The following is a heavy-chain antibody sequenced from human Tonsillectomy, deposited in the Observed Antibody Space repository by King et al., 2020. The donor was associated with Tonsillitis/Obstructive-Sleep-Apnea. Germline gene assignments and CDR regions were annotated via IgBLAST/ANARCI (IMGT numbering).Heavy chain of an antibody. J-gene: IGHJ4*02. V-gene: IGHV3-48*03. CDR2: INSSGRTI. Sequence: VQLVESGGGLVQPGGSLRLSCAASGFTFSSYEMNWVRQAPGKGLEWVSYINSSGRTIYYADSVKGRFTISRDNAKNSLYLQMNSLRAEDTAVYYCARRYCSSTSCVDDYWGQGTLVTVSS. CDR1: GFTFSSYE. CDR3: ARRYCSSTSCVDDY. D-gene: IGHD2-2*01.